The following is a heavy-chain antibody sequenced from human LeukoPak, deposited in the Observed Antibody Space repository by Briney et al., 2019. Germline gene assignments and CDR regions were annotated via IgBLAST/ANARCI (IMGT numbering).Heavy chain of an antibody. CDR1: GGFISSGGYD. CDR3: ARDVDGGSGSYYFDY. V-gene: IGHV4-31*03. D-gene: IGHD3-10*01. J-gene: IGHJ4*02. Sequence: PSETLSLTCTVSGGFISSGGYDWSWIRQHPGKGLEWIGYIYYSGSTYYNPSLKSRVTISVDTSKNQFSLKLSSVTAADTAVYYCARDVDGGSGSYYFDYWGQGTLVTVSS. CDR2: IYYSGST.